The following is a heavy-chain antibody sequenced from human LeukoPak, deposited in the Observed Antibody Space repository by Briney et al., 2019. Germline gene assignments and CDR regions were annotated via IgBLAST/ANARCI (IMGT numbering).Heavy chain of an antibody. D-gene: IGHD5-18*01. Sequence: ASVEVSCKASGYTFTGYYMHWVRQAPGQGLEWMGWINPNSGGTNCAQKFQGWVTMTRDTSISTAYMELSRLRSDDTAVYYRAKTKNVDTAMVESFDLWDWGQGTLVTVSS. V-gene: IGHV1-2*04. CDR1: GYTFTGYY. CDR3: AKTKNVDTAMVESFDLWD. J-gene: IGHJ4*02. CDR2: INPNSGGT.